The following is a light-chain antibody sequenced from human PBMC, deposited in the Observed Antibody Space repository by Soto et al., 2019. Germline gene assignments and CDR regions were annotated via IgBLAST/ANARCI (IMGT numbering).Light chain of an antibody. CDR1: SGHSSDA. V-gene: IGLV4-69*01. Sequence: QPVLTQSPSASASLGASVKLTCTLSSGHSSDAIVWHQQQPEKGPRYLMKVNSVGSHSKGDGIPDRFSGSRSGAERYLTISSLQSEDEADYYCQTWGTDIHVVFGGGTKLTVL. CDR2: VNSVGSH. CDR3: QTWGTDIHVV. J-gene: IGLJ2*01.